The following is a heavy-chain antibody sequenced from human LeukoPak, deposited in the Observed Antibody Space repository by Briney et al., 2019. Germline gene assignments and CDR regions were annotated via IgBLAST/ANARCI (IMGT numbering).Heavy chain of an antibody. V-gene: IGHV3-23*01. J-gene: IGHJ4*02. CDR2: ISGSGGST. D-gene: IGHD4-23*01. CDR1: GFTFSSYG. CDR3: AKDRPTVVTRSHYFDY. Sequence: PGGSLRLSCAASGFTFSSYGMSWVRQAPGKGLEWVSAISGSGGSTYYADSVKGRFTISRDNSKNTLYPQMNSLRAEDTAVYYCAKDRPTVVTRSHYFDYWGQGILVTVSS.